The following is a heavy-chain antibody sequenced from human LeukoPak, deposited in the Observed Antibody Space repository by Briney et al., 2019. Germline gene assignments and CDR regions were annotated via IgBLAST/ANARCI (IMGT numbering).Heavy chain of an antibody. CDR2: INPNSGGT. J-gene: IGHJ4*02. V-gene: IGHV1-2*02. D-gene: IGHD1-26*01. Sequence: ASVKVSCKASGYTFTGYYMHWVRQAPGQGLEWMGWINPNSGGTNYAQKFQGRVTMTRDTSISTAYMELSRLRSDDTAVYYCARDKGGSYDDYFDYWGQGTLVTVSS. CDR1: GYTFTGYY. CDR3: ARDKGGSYDDYFDY.